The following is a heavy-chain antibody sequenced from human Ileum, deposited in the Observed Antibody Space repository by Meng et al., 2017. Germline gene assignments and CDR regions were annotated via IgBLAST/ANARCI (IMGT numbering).Heavy chain of an antibody. V-gene: IGHV3-33*01. CDR2: IWYDGSKK. J-gene: IGHJ3*02. CDR3: ARQAYCGGDCYSDAFDI. Sequence: GESLKISCAASGLTFRNHGMHWVRQAPGKGLEWVAVIWYDGSKKYHSDSVKGRFTISRDNSKNTLYLQMNSLRAEDTAVYYCARQAYCGGDCYSDAFDIWGQGTMVTVSS. D-gene: IGHD2-21*02. CDR1: GLTFRNHG.